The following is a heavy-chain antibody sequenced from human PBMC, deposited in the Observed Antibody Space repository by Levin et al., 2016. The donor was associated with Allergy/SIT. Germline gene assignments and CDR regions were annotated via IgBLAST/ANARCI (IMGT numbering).Heavy chain of an antibody. CDR2: LYSSGET. J-gene: IGHJ4*02. CDR3: ARVSPVVANFLDS. V-gene: IGHV3-53*01. CDR1: GFSVRSYY. Sequence: LSLTCAASGFSVRSYYMAWVRQAPGKGLEWVSALYSSGETYYADSVKGRFTISRDNSRNTVYLQMSGLRVDDTAAYYCARVSPVVANFLDSWGQGTLVTVSS. D-gene: IGHD2-15*01.